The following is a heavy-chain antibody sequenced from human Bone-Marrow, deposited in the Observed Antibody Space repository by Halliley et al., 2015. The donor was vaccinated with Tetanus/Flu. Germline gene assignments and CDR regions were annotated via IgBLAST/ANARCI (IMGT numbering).Heavy chain of an antibody. CDR2: ISYTASSI. J-gene: IGHJ4*01. Sequence: SLRLSCAASGFSFNTFGMNWIRQAPGKGLERVSYISYTASSIYYADSVKGRFTISRDNAKTSLYLQMNSLRAEDTAVYYCARDSGYYAADYWGLGTLVTVSS. V-gene: IGHV3-48*03. D-gene: IGHD3-22*01. CDR1: GFSFNTFG. CDR3: ARDSGYYAADY.